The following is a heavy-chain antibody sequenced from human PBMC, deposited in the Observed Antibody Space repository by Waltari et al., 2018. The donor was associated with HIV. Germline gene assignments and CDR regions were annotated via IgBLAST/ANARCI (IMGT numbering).Heavy chain of an antibody. J-gene: IGHJ4*02. Sequence: EVQLVESGGGLIQPGGSLRLSCAASGITVSSNYMTWVRQAPGKGLEVVAVIYGGGTTYDADSVKGHFTISRDNSKNPLYLQMTRLRAEVTAVYFCARARTYYDFWSGNYSPDYFDYWGQGTLITVSS. CDR2: IYGGGTT. D-gene: IGHD3-3*01. CDR1: GITVSSNY. CDR3: ARARTYYDFWSGNYSPDYFDY. V-gene: IGHV3-53*01.